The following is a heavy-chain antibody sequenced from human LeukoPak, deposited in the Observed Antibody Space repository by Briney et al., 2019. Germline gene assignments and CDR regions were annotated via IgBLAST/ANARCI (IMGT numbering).Heavy chain of an antibody. D-gene: IGHD7-27*01. V-gene: IGHV3-23*01. J-gene: IGHJ3*02. CDR2: ISGSGGST. Sequence: GGSLRLSCAASGFTFSSYAMSWVRQAPGKGLEWVSAISGSGGSTYYADSVKGRFTISRDSSKNTLYLQMNSLRAEDTAVYYCAKPLTGDDAFDIWGQGTMVTVSS. CDR1: GFTFSSYA. CDR3: AKPLTGDDAFDI.